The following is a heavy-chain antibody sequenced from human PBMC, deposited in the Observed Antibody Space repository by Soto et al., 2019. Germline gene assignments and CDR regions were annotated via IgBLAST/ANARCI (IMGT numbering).Heavy chain of an antibody. CDR2: ISSSSSYI. CDR3: ARDRTYVYVWGSPLVAFDL. J-gene: IGHJ3*01. CDR1: GFTFSSYS. Sequence: EVQLVESGGGLVKPGGSLRLSCAASGFTFSSYSMNWVRQAPGKGLEWVSSISSSSSYIYYADSVKGRFTISRDNAKNSHYLQMNSLRSEDTAVYYCARDRTYVYVWGSPLVAFDLWGQGTMVTGSS. V-gene: IGHV3-21*01. D-gene: IGHD3-16*01.